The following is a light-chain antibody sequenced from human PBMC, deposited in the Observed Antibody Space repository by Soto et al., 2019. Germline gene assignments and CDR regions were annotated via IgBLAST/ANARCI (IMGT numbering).Light chain of an antibody. Sequence: QSVLTQPPSVSAAPGQKVTISCSGSSSNIGNNYVCWYKQLPGTAPKLLIYDNNQRPSGIPDRFSGSKSGTSATLDITGLQTGDEADYYCGTWDSSLSAEMFGGGTKLTVL. CDR3: GTWDSSLSAEM. CDR2: DNN. V-gene: IGLV1-51*01. CDR1: SSNIGNNY. J-gene: IGLJ3*02.